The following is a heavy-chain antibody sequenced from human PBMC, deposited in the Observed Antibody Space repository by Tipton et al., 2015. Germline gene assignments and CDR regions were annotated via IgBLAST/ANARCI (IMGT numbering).Heavy chain of an antibody. CDR3: VRDINGGYYDL. D-gene: IGHD3-10*01. CDR2: ISLDGSEK. Sequence: GSLRLSCEVSEVILTGDWMSWVRQSPGKGLEWVGQISLDGSEKWYSDSMEGRFTISRDNAKNSVYLQMNRLRAQDTAIYYCVRDINGGYYDLWGQGTTVTVSP. V-gene: IGHV3-7*01. CDR1: EVILTGDW. J-gene: IGHJ3*01.